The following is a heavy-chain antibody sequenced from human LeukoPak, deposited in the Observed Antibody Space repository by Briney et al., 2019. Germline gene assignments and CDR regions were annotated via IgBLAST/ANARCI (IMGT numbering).Heavy chain of an antibody. D-gene: IGHD4-23*01. CDR2: ISGGGDST. Sequence: GGSLRLSCAASGFTFNNYAMRWVRQAPGKGLEWVSGISGGGDSTFYADSVKGRFSISRDNAKNTLYLQMNSLRVEDTAVYYCARGRPHGNDYWGQGTLVTVSS. CDR3: ARGRPHGNDY. V-gene: IGHV3-23*01. CDR1: GFTFNNYA. J-gene: IGHJ4*02.